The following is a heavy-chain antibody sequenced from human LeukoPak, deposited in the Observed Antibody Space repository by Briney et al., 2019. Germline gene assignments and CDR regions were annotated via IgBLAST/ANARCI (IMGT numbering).Heavy chain of an antibody. D-gene: IGHD2-15*01. CDR1: GGSFSGYY. J-gene: IGHJ4*02. CDR2: INHSGST. Sequence: SETLSLTCAVYGGSFSGYYWSWIRQPPGKGLEWIGEINHSGSTNYNPSLKSRVTISVDTSKNQFSLKLSSVTAADTAVYYCARHPFATPFDHWGRGILVTASS. V-gene: IGHV4-34*01. CDR3: ARHPFATPFDH.